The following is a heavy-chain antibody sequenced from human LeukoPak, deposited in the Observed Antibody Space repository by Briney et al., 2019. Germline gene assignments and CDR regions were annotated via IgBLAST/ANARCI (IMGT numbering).Heavy chain of an antibody. V-gene: IGHV4-39*01. CDR3: ARGGTSGWFHVDF. Sequence: SETLSLTCTVSGGSISSSSYYWGWIRQPPGKGLEWFGSIYYSGSTYYNPSLKSRVTISVAKSKNQFSLKLTSVTAADTAVYYCARGGTSGWFHVDFWGQGTLVTVSS. D-gene: IGHD6-19*01. J-gene: IGHJ4*02. CDR1: GGSISSSSYY. CDR2: IYYSGST.